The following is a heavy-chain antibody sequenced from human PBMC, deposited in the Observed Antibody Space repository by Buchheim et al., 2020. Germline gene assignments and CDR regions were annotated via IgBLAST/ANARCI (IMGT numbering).Heavy chain of an antibody. CDR3: AKDGQWLAGWYYGMDV. CDR2: ISSSSSYI. D-gene: IGHD6-19*01. V-gene: IGHV3-21*01. Sequence: EVQLVESGGGLVKPGGSLRLSCAASGFTFSSYSMNWVRQAPGKGLEWVSSISSSSSYIYYADSVKGRFTISRDNAKNSLYLQMNSLRAEDTAVYYCAKDGQWLAGWYYGMDVWGQGTT. J-gene: IGHJ6*02. CDR1: GFTFSSYS.